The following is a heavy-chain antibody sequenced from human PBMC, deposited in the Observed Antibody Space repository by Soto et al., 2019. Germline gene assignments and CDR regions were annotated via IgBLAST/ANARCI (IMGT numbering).Heavy chain of an antibody. D-gene: IGHD2-21*02. CDR2: IYYSGST. J-gene: IGHJ4*02. CDR1: GGSISSGGYY. CDR3: ARTQGYGDSPFDY. Sequence: PSETLSLTCTVSGGSISSGGYYWSWIRQHPGKGLEWIGYIYYSGSTYYNPSLKSRVTISVDTSKNQFSLKLSSVTAADTAVYYCARTQGYGDSPFDYWGQGTLVTVSS. V-gene: IGHV4-31*03.